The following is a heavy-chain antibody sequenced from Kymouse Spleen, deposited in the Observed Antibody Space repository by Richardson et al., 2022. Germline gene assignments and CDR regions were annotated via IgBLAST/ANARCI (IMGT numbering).Heavy chain of an antibody. V-gene: IGHV3-21*03. CDR3: ARDGDFWSGSPHYYYYYGMDV. Sequence: EVQLVESGGGLVKPGGSLRLSCAASGFTFSSYSMNWVRQAPGKGLEWVSSISSSSSYIYYADSVKGRFTISRDNAKNSLYLQMNSLRAEDTAVYYCARDGDFWSGSPHYYYYYGMDVWGQGTTVTVSS. J-gene: IGHJ6*02. CDR2: ISSSSSYI. D-gene: IGHD3-3*01. CDR1: GFTFSSYS.